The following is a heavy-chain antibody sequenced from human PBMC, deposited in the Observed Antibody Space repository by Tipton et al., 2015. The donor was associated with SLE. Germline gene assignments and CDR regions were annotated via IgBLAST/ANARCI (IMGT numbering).Heavy chain of an antibody. V-gene: IGHV4-39*07. CDR1: GGSISSSSYY. CDR2: IYYSGST. Sequence: TLSLTCTVSGGSISSSSYYWGWIRQPPGKGLEWIGSIYYSGSTYYNPSLKSRVTISVDTPKNQFSLKLSSVTAADTAVYYCARDYYGSGFDALDIWGQGTMVTVSS. D-gene: IGHD3-10*01. CDR3: ARDYYGSGFDALDI. J-gene: IGHJ3*02.